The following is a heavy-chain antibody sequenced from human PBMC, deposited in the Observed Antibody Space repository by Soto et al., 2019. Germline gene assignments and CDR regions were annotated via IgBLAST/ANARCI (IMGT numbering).Heavy chain of an antibody. D-gene: IGHD6-13*01. V-gene: IGHV4-31*03. CDR3: ARGDDSRSWYGYGMDV. Sequence: QVQLQESGPGLVKPSQTLSLTCTVSGGSISSGGYYWSWIRQHPGKGLEWIGYIYYSGSTYYNPSLKSRVTISVDTSKNQFSLKLSSVTAADTAVYYCARGDDSRSWYGYGMDVWGQGTTVTVSS. J-gene: IGHJ6*02. CDR1: GGSISSGGYY. CDR2: IYYSGST.